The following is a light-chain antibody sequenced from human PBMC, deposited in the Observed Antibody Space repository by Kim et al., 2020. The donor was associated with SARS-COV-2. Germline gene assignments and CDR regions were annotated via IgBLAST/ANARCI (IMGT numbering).Light chain of an antibody. Sequence: EIVLTQSPGTLSLSPGERATLSCRASQSVRSSYVAWYQQKPGQAPRPLIYGASNRATGIPDRFSGSGSGTDFTLTISRLDPEDFAVYYCQQHGGSPRITFGQGTRLEIK. CDR2: GAS. CDR1: QSVRSSY. CDR3: QQHGGSPRIT. V-gene: IGKV3-20*01. J-gene: IGKJ5*01.